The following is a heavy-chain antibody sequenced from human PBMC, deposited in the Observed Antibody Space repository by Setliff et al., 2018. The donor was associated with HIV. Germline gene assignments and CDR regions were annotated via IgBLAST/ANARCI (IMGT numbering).Heavy chain of an antibody. Sequence: ASVKVSCKASGGTFSNYGMSWVRQAPGQGLEWMGGIIPISGTANYAQKFQGRVTITTDESTSTAYMELSGLRSEDTAVYYCASGGNGEFDLWGQGTLVTVSS. D-gene: IGHD3-10*01. CDR3: ASGGNGEFDL. CDR2: IIPISGTA. CDR1: GGTFSNYG. J-gene: IGHJ4*02. V-gene: IGHV1-69*05.